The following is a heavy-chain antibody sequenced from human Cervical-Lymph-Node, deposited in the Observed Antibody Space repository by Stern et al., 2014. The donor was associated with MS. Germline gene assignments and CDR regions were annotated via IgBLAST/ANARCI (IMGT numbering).Heavy chain of an antibody. V-gene: IGHV1-18*01. J-gene: IGHJ6*02. CDR2: VSGDSGNT. CDR3: ARGGMGGNYYYYYGMDV. D-gene: IGHD3-16*01. Sequence: QVQLVQSGAEVKKPGASVKVSCKASGYSFTYYGLNWVRQAPGQGLEWMGWVSGDSGNTNSAQKFQGRVTMTTDTSTSTAHMELRSLRSDDTAVYYCARGGMGGNYYYYYGMDVWGQGTTVTVSS. CDR1: GYSFTYYG.